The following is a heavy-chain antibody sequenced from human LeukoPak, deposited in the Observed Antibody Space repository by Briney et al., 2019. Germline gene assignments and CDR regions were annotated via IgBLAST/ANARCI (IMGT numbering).Heavy chain of an antibody. V-gene: IGHV1-8*03. Sequence: ASVKVSCKASGYTFTSYDINWVRQATGQGLEWMGWMNPNSGNTGYAQKFQGRVTITRNTSISTAYMELSSLRSEDTAVYYCARDCSGGSCYPTGAFDIWGQGTMVTVSS. D-gene: IGHD2-15*01. J-gene: IGHJ3*02. CDR3: ARDCSGGSCYPTGAFDI. CDR2: MNPNSGNT. CDR1: GYTFTSYD.